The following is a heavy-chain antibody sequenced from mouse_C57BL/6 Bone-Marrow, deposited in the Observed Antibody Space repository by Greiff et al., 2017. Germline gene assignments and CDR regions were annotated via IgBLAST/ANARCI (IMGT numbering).Heavy chain of an antibody. V-gene: IGHV1-9*01. CDR1: GYTFTGYW. Sequence: QVQLQQSGAELMKPGASVKLSCKATGYTFTGYWIEWVKQRPGHGLEWIGEILPGSGSTNYNEKFKGKATFTADTSSNTAYMQLSSLTTEDSAIYDCAGESYYYGSSAWFAYWGQGTLVTVSA. CDR2: ILPGSGST. D-gene: IGHD1-1*01. J-gene: IGHJ3*01. CDR3: AGESYYYGSSAWFAY.